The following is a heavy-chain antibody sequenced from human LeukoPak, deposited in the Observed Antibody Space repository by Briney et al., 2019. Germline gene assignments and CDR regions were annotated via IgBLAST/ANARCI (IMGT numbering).Heavy chain of an antibody. Sequence: ASVKVSCKASGYIFPNYYMHWVRQAPGQGLEWMGWINPNSGGTNYAQNFQGRVTMTRDTSISTAYMEPSRLRSDDTAVYYCARDESASYYYDTSDDQHWGQGTLVTVSS. CDR1: GYIFPNYY. CDR3: ARDESASYYYDTSDDQH. D-gene: IGHD3-22*01. CDR2: INPNSGGT. J-gene: IGHJ1*01. V-gene: IGHV1-2*02.